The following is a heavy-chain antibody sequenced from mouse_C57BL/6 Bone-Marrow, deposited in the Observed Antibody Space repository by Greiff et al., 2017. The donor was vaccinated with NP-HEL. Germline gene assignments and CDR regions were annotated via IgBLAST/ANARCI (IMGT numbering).Heavy chain of an antibody. CDR3: ASHYYGSSHWYVGD. Sequence: VQLQQSGPELVKPGASVKISCKASGYAFSSSWMNWVKQRPGQGLEWIGRIYPGDGDTNYNGKFKGKATLTADTSSSTAYLQLSSLTSEDSAVSFCASHYYGSSHWYVGDWGTGTTVTVSA. D-gene: IGHD1-1*01. V-gene: IGHV1-82*01. J-gene: IGHJ1*03. CDR2: IYPGDGDT. CDR1: GYAFSSSW.